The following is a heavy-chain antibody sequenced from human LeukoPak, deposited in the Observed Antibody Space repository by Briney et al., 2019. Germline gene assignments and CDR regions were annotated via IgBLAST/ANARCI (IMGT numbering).Heavy chain of an antibody. CDR2: ISWNSGSI. CDR3: AKDSQHVWSPGSGFDP. J-gene: IGHJ5*02. V-gene: IGHV3-9*01. Sequence: GGSLRLSCAASGFTFDDYAMHWVRQAPGKGLEWVSGISWNSGSIGYADSVKGRFTISRDNAKNPLYLQMNSLRAEDTALYYCAKDSQHVWSPGSGFDPWGQGTLVTVSS. CDR1: GFTFDDYA. D-gene: IGHD2-15*01.